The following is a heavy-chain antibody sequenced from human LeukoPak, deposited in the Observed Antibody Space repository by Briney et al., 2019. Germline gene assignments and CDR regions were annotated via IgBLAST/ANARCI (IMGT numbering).Heavy chain of an antibody. V-gene: IGHV3-7*01. CDR1: GFTFSNYW. J-gene: IGHJ4*02. D-gene: IGHD2-15*01. CDR3: ARGGGSLY. Sequence: GGSLRLSCAASGFTFSNYWMSWVRQAPGKGLEWVTNIKPDGGDKYYVDSVKGRFTISRDNVQNSLYLQMNSLRAEDTAVYYCARGGGSLYWGQGTLVTASS. CDR2: IKPDGGDK.